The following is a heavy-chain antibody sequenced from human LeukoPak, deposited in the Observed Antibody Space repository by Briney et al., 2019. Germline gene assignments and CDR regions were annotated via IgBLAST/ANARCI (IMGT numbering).Heavy chain of an antibody. J-gene: IGHJ4*02. V-gene: IGHV4-59*01. D-gene: IGHD5-24*01. CDR2: IYYTGST. Sequence: SETLSLTCSVSGVSISSFYWSWIRQPPGKGLEWIGYIYYTGSTNYNPSLKSRLFMSVDTSTNKVSLKLRSVTEADTAIYYCAREGRDGFNEYWGQGTLVIVSS. CDR1: GVSISSFY. CDR3: AREGRDGFNEY.